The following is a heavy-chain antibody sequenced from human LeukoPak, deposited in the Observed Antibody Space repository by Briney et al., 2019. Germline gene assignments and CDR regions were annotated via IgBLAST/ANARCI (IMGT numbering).Heavy chain of an antibody. CDR3: ARGLGYCTNGVCPNWFDP. CDR2: INHSGST. J-gene: IGHJ5*02. Sequence: SETLSLTCAVYGGSFSGYYWSWIRQPPGKGLEWIGEINHSGSTNYNPSLKSRVTISVDTSKNQFSLKLSSVTAADTAVYYCARGLGYCTNGVCPNWFDPWGQGTLVTVSS. V-gene: IGHV4-34*01. CDR1: GGSFSGYY. D-gene: IGHD2-8*01.